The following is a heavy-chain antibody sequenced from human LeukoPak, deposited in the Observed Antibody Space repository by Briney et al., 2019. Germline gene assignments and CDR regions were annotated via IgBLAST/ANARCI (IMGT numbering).Heavy chain of an antibody. CDR2: ISPTGSTT. D-gene: IGHD6-6*01. CDR1: GFSFSGHW. Sequence: GGSLRLSCTASGFSFSGHWMHWARQLPGKGLVWVSRISPTGSTTSYADSVKGRFTVSRDNAKNTLYLQVNNLRAEDTAVYYCARGPNSNWSGPDFWGQGTLLTVSS. V-gene: IGHV3-74*01. J-gene: IGHJ4*02. CDR3: ARGPNSNWSGPDF.